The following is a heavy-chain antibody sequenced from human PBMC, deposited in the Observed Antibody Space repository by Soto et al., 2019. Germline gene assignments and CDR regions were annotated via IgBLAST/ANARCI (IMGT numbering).Heavy chain of an antibody. CDR1: GDTFNKYA. V-gene: IGHV1-69*01. J-gene: IGHJ4*02. D-gene: IGHD4-17*01. CDR2: IIPIFGTP. CDR3: ARGIDYGGVNRIDY. Sequence: QVQLVQSGAEVKKPGSSVKVSCKASGDTFNKYAFNWVRQAPGQGLEWMGGIIPIFGTPNYAQRVQGRVTITADESTSTAYMELSSLSSEDTAAYYCARGIDYGGVNRIDYWGQGTLVTVSS.